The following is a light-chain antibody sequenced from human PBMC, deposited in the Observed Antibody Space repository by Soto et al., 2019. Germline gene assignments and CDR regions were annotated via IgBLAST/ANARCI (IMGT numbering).Light chain of an antibody. CDR1: SSNIGSNY. Sequence: VLTQPPSASGTPGQRVTISCSGSSSNIGSNYVYWYQQLPGTAPKLLIYRNNQRPSGVPDRFSGSKSGTSASLAISGLRSEDEADYYCAAWDDSLSGRGVFGTGTKLTVL. CDR3: AAWDDSLSGRGV. CDR2: RNN. V-gene: IGLV1-47*01. J-gene: IGLJ1*01.